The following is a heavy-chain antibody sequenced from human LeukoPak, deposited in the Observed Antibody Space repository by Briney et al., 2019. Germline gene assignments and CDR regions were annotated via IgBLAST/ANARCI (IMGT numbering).Heavy chain of an antibody. CDR2: IYTSGST. Sequence: PSQTLSITCTVSGGSISSGSYYWSWIRQPAGKGLEWIGRIYTSGSTNYNPSLKSRVTISVDTSKNQFSLKLSSVTAADTAVYYCAREPTINEEPNWFDPWGQGTLVTVSS. V-gene: IGHV4-61*02. CDR3: AREPTINEEPNWFDP. CDR1: GGSISSGSYY. J-gene: IGHJ5*02. D-gene: IGHD5-12*01.